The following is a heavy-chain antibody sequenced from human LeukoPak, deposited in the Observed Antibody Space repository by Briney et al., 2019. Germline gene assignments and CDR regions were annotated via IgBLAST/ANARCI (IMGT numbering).Heavy chain of an antibody. D-gene: IGHD3-22*01. CDR1: GGSISSYY. CDR3: AGTMDSSGYYYPKYFQH. J-gene: IGHJ1*01. CDR2: IYYSGST. V-gene: IGHV4-59*01. Sequence: PSETLSLTCTVSGGSISSYYWSWIRQPPGKGLEWIGYIYYSGSTNYNPSLKSRVTISVDTSKNQFSLKLSSVTAADTTVYYCAGTMDSSGYYYPKYFQHWGQGTLVTVSS.